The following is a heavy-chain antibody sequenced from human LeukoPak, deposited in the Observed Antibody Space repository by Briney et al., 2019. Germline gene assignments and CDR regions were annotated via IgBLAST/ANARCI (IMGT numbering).Heavy chain of an antibody. V-gene: IGHV1-46*01. CDR2: INPSGGST. CDR3: ARERDIHYDFWSGYQGY. CDR1: GYTFTSYY. D-gene: IGHD3-3*01. J-gene: IGHJ4*02. Sequence: SLKVSCKASGYTFTSYYMHWVRQAPGQGLEWMGIINPSGGSTSYTQNFQGRVTMTRDTSTSTVYMELSSLRSEDTAVYYCARERDIHYDFWSGYQGYWGQGTLVTVS.